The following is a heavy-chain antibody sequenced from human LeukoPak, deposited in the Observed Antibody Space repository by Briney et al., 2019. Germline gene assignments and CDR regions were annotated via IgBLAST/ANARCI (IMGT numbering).Heavy chain of an antibody. J-gene: IGHJ1*01. CDR2: ISGSGGST. D-gene: IGHD4-17*01. CDR1: GFTFSSYA. V-gene: IGHV3-23*01. CDR3: ATVPYDYGDYGPRNLGGEYFQH. Sequence: PGGSLRLSCAASGFTFSSYAMSWVRQAPGKGLEWVSAISGSGGSTYYADSVKGRFTISRDNSKNTMCLQMNSLRVEDTAVYYCATVPYDYGDYGPRNLGGEYFQHWGQGTLVTVSP.